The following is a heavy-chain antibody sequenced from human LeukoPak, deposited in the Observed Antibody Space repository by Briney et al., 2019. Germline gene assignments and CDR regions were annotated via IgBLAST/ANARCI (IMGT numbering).Heavy chain of an antibody. CDR1: GYTFTSYA. J-gene: IGHJ4*02. CDR2: IDTNTGNP. V-gene: IGHV7-4-1*02. CDR3: ARTHHYYDSSGPPGY. Sequence: ASVKVSCKASGYTFTSYAMNWVRQAPGQGLEWMGWIDTNTGNPTYAQGFTGRFVFSLDTSVSTAYLQISSLKAEDTAVYYCARTHHYYDSSGPPGYWGQGTLVTVSS. D-gene: IGHD3-22*01.